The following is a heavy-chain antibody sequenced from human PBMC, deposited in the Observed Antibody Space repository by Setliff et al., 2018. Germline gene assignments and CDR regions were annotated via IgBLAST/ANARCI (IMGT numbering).Heavy chain of an antibody. CDR1: GYTFTDYG. Sequence: ASVKVSCKASGYTFTDYGVTWVRQAPGQGLEWVGWISPYSGNAYYAPKFQGRVIMTTDTSTTTAYMDLRSLRPDDTAIHFCSRLVRYCTKTACQTLPGGEYWGQGTLVTVSS. J-gene: IGHJ4*02. CDR3: SRLVRYCTKTACQTLPGGEY. D-gene: IGHD2-8*01. V-gene: IGHV1-18*01. CDR2: ISPYSGNA.